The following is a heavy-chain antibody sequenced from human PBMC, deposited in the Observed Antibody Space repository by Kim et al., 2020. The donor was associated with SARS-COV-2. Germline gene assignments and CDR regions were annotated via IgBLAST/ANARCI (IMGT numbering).Heavy chain of an antibody. J-gene: IGHJ3*01. Sequence: GGSLRLSCEASGFSFSTYAMNWVRQAPGKGLQWVSGVSASGSRTYYAASVKGRFTISRDKSKNILYLQMSSLKVEDTAVYYCARDAKTRYYDSRGYGAFDVWGQGPWVTVS. CDR1: GFSFSTYA. CDR3: ARDAKTRYYDSRGYGAFDV. V-gene: IGHV3-23*01. D-gene: IGHD3-22*01. CDR2: VSASGSRT.